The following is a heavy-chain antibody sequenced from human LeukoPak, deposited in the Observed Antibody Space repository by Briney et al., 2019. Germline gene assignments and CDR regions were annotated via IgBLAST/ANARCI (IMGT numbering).Heavy chain of an antibody. CDR3: VRTYYGSGSYYGY. V-gene: IGHV3-7*04. CDR2: IKQDGGEK. D-gene: IGHD3-10*01. J-gene: IGHJ4*02. CDR1: GFTFRSYW. Sequence: GASLRLSCVASGFTFRSYWMSWVRQAPGKGLEWVANIKQDGGEKTYVDSVKGRFTISRDDAKNSLYLQMNSLRAEDTAVYYCVRTYYGSGSYYGYWGQGTLVT.